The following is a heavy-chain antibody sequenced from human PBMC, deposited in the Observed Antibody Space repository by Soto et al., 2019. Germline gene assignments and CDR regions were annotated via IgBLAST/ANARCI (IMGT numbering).Heavy chain of an antibody. V-gene: IGHV3-74*01. CDR3: ARDPSSMWLRSYYFDC. D-gene: IGHD5-12*01. CDR1: GFTFSSYW. CDR2: INSDGSSA. Sequence: EVQLVESGGGLVQPGGSLRLSCAASGFTFSSYWMHWVRQAPGKGLVWVSRINSDGSSASYADSVKGIFTISRDNAKNTLYRQMNSLRAEDTAVYYRARDPSSMWLRSYYFDCWGQGTLGTVSS. J-gene: IGHJ4*02.